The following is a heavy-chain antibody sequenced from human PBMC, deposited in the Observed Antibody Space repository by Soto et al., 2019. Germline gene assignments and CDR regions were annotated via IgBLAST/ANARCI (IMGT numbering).Heavy chain of an antibody. D-gene: IGHD4-4*01. CDR1: GFTFSSYG. V-gene: IGHV3-33*01. J-gene: IGHJ6*03. CDR3: ARDSDRLDYSNYEVPTYYYYMDV. Sequence: GGSLRLSCAASGFTFSSYGMHWVRQAPGKGLEWVAVIWYDGSNKYYADSVKGRFTISRDNSKNTLYLQMNSLRAEDTAVYYCARDSDRLDYSNYEVPTYYYYMDVWGKGTTVTVSS. CDR2: IWYDGSNK.